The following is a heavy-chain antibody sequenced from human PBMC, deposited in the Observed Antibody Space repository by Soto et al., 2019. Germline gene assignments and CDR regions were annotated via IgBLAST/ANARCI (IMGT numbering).Heavy chain of an antibody. CDR2: IRQDGGAK. D-gene: IGHD6-19*01. Sequence: GGSLRLSCVASGFTFSTYWMIWVRQAPGKGLEWVANIRQDGGAKDYADSVKGRFTISRDNSKNTLYLQMNSLRAEDTAVYYCARDRSSGWLDYWGQGTLVTVSS. CDR3: ARDRSSGWLDY. V-gene: IGHV3-7*01. J-gene: IGHJ4*02. CDR1: GFTFSTYW.